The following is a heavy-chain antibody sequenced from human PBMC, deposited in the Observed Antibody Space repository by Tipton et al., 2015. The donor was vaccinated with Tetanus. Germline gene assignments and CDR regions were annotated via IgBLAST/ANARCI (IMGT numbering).Heavy chain of an antibody. D-gene: IGHD6-19*01. Sequence: SLRLSCAASGFTFSSYVMHWVRQAPGKGLEYVSTISSNGGSTYYADSVRGRFTISRDNSKNTLYLQMGSLRVEDMAVYYCAKDIAPSGQQWLVIDYWGQGTLVTVSS. V-gene: IGHV3-64*02. J-gene: IGHJ4*02. CDR1: GFTFSSYV. CDR3: AKDIAPSGQQWLVIDY. CDR2: ISSNGGST.